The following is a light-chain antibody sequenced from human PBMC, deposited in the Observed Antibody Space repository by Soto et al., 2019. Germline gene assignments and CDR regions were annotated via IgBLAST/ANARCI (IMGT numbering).Light chain of an antibody. V-gene: IGLV2-11*01. J-gene: IGLJ3*02. CDR2: DVS. CDR1: SSDVGGYNF. CDR3: CSYAGSYTLV. Sequence: QSVLTQPRSVSGSPGQSVTISCTGTSSDVGGYNFVSWYQHHPGKAPKLMIYDVSKRPSGVPDRFSGSKSGSTASLTISGLQAEEEADYYCCSYAGSYTLVFGGGTKVTVL.